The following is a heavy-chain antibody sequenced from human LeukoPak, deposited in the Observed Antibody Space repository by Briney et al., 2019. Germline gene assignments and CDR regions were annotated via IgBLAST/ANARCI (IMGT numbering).Heavy chain of an antibody. CDR3: ATGEVGAGAQDY. CDR1: GYTFTGYY. J-gene: IGHJ4*02. Sequence: ASVTVSCKASGYTFTGYYMHWVRQAPGQGLEWMGRINPNSGGTNYAQKFQGRVTMTRDTSISTAYMELSRLRSDDTAVYYCATGEVGAGAQDYWGQGTLVTVSS. D-gene: IGHD1-26*01. V-gene: IGHV1-2*06. CDR2: INPNSGGT.